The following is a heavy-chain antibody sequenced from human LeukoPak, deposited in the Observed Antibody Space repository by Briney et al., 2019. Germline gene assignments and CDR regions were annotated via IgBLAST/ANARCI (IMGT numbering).Heavy chain of an antibody. V-gene: IGHV3-30*04. CDR2: ISYDGSNK. D-gene: IGHD5-24*01. J-gene: IGHJ4*02. Sequence: GGSLRLSCAASGFTFSSYAMHWVRQAPGKGLEWVAVISYDGSNKYYADSVKGRFTISRDNSKNTLYLQMNSLRAEDTAVYYCARRDGYNSFYFDYWGQGTLVTVSS. CDR1: GFTFSSYA. CDR3: ARRDGYNSFYFDY.